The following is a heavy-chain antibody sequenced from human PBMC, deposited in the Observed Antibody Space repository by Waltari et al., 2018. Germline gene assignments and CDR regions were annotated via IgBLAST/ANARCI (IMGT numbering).Heavy chain of an antibody. Sequence: GESGGGVVQPGRSLRLSCAAAGFTFSSYGMHWVRQAPGKGLEWVAVIWYDGSNKYYADSVNGRFTISRDNSKNTLYLQMNSLRAEDTAVYYCARGPDVPAAMGYVDYWGQGTLVTVSS. J-gene: IGHJ4*02. CDR3: ARGPDVPAAMGYVDY. D-gene: IGHD2-2*01. CDR1: GFTFSSYG. CDR2: IWYDGSNK. V-gene: IGHV3-33*01.